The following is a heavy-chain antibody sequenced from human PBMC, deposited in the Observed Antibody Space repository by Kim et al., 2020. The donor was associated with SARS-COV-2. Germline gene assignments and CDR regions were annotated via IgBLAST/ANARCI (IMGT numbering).Heavy chain of an antibody. CDR3: ARGHGGNIDY. D-gene: IGHD2-15*01. CDR2: ISSTSSYT. CDR1: GFTFSAYY. Sequence: GGSLRLSCAASGFTFSAYYMTWTRQAPGKGLEWVSYISSTSSYTNHADSVKGRFTVSRDNAKNSLYLQMNSLRAEDTAVYFCARGHGGNIDYWGQGTLVTVSS. V-gene: IGHV3-11*06. J-gene: IGHJ4*02.